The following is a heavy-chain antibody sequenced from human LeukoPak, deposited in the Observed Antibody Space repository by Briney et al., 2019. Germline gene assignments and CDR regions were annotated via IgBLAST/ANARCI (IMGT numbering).Heavy chain of an antibody. CDR2: ISGSGGST. J-gene: IGHJ4*02. D-gene: IGHD2-2*02. Sequence: GGSLRLSCAASGFTFSSYAMSWVRQAPGKGLEWVSAISGSGGSTYYADSVKGRFTISRDNSKNTLYLQMNSLRAEDTAVYYCAKELSLGCSSTSCYTEGFDYWGQGTLVTASS. V-gene: IGHV3-23*01. CDR3: AKELSLGCSSTSCYTEGFDY. CDR1: GFTFSSYA.